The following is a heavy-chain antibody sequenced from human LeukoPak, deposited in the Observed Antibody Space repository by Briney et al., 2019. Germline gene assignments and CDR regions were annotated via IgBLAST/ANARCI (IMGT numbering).Heavy chain of an antibody. CDR3: ARIAAAGNRRLNY. Sequence: APVKDSCKASGYTFTSYDINWVRQATGKGREWMGWMNPNSGNTGYAQKFQGRITMTRNTSISTAYMELSSLTSEDTAVYYCARIAAAGNRRLNYWGQRTLVTVSS. V-gene: IGHV1-8*01. J-gene: IGHJ4*02. CDR1: GYTFTSYD. D-gene: IGHD6-13*01. CDR2: MNPNSGNT.